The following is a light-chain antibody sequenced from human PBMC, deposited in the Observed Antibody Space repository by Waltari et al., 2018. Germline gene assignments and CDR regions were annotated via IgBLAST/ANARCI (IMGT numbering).Light chain of an antibody. V-gene: IGKV1-8*01. J-gene: IGKJ4*01. CDR3: QQYYSYPLT. CDR2: AAS. CDR1: QGISSY. Sequence: AIRITQSPSSLSASTGDRVTITCRASQGISSYLAWYQQKPGKAPKLLIYAASTLQSGVPSRFSGTGSGTDFNLTISCLQSEDFATDYCQQYYSYPLTFGGGTKVEIK.